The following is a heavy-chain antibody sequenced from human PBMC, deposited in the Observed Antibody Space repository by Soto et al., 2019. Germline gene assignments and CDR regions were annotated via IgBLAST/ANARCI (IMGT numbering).Heavy chain of an antibody. CDR1: GFTFSSYG. V-gene: IGHV3-33*01. D-gene: IGHD2-15*01. CDR2: IWYDGSNK. J-gene: IGHJ6*02. Sequence: GGSLRLSCAASGFTFSSYGMHWVRQAPGKGLEWVAVIWYDGSNKYYADSVKGRFTISRDNSKNTLYLQMNSLRAEDTAVYYCARDCSGGSCYSYGMDVWGQGTTVTVSS. CDR3: ARDCSGGSCYSYGMDV.